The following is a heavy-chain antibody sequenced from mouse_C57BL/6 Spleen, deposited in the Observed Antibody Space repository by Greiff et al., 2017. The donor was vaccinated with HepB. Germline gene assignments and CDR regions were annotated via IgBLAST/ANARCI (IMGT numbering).Heavy chain of an antibody. V-gene: IGHV1-4*01. CDR2: INPSSGYT. J-gene: IGHJ2*01. CDR3: SRTHER. CDR1: GYTFTSYT. Sequence: VQLQQSGAELARPGASVKMSCKASGYTFTSYTMHWVKKRPGQGLEWIGNINPSSGYTKYNQKYKDKAKLTADKSSRKAYMQLSSLTSEDSAVYYFSRTHERWGQGTTLTVSS.